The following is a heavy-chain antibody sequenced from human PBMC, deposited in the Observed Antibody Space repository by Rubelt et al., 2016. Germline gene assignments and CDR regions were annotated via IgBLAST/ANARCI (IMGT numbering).Heavy chain of an antibody. D-gene: IGHD3-10*01. Sequence: GKGLEWVSVIYSGGSTYYADSVKGRFTISRDNSKNTLYLQMNSLRAEDTAVYYCARGRRRSFRDAFDIWGQGTMVTVSS. CDR2: IYSGGST. V-gene: IGHV3-53*01. CDR3: ARGRRRSFRDAFDI. J-gene: IGHJ3*02.